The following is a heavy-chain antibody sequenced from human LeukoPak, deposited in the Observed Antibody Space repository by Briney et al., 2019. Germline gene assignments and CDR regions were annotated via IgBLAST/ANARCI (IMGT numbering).Heavy chain of an antibody. CDR3: ARGEKPPYYYYYMDV. CDR2: ISYDVSNK. V-gene: IGHV3-30-3*01. CDR1: GFTFSSYA. J-gene: IGHJ6*03. D-gene: IGHD5-24*01. Sequence: GGSLTLSCAASGFTFSSYAMHWVRQAPGKGLEWVAVISYDVSNKYYADSVKGRFTISRDNSKNTLYLQMNSLRAEDTAVYYCARGEKPPYYYYYMDVWGKGTTVTVSS.